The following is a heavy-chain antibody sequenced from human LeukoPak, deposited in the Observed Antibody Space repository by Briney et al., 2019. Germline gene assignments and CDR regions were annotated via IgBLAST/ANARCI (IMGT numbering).Heavy chain of an antibody. CDR2: IRSKAYGGTT. CDR3: TYDRSAYAYYFDF. D-gene: IGHD3-22*01. Sequence: GGSLRLSCAASGFTFGDYAMSWVRQAPGKGLEWVGFIRSKAYGGTTDYAASVKGRFTISRDDSKSIAYLQMNSLKTEDTAVYYCTYDRSAYAYYFDFWGQGTLVTVPS. J-gene: IGHJ4*02. CDR1: GFTFGDYA. V-gene: IGHV3-49*04.